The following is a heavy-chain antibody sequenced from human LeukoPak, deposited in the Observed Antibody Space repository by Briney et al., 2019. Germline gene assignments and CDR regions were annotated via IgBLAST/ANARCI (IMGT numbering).Heavy chain of an antibody. CDR1: GFTFSSNG. D-gene: IGHD3-10*01. V-gene: IGHV3-30*02. J-gene: IGHJ4*02. CDR3: AKELYYYGSGSSFNFDY. CDR2: IRYDGSNK. Sequence: GGSLRLSCVASGFTFSSNGMHWVRQAPGKGLEWVAFIRYDGSNKYYADSVKGRFTISRDNSKNTLYLQMNSLRAEDTAVYYCAKELYYYGSGSSFNFDYWGQGTLVTVSS.